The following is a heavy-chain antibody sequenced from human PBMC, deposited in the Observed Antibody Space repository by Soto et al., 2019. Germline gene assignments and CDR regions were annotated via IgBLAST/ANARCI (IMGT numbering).Heavy chain of an antibody. V-gene: IGHV1-3*01. J-gene: IGHJ6*03. CDR1: GYTFTSYA. D-gene: IGHD2-2*01. Sequence: ASVKVSCKASGYTFTSYAMHWVRQAPGQRLEWMGWINAGNGNTKYSQKFQGRVTITRDTSASTAYMELSSLRSEDTAVYYCARGAVVSSARYYYYYYYMDVWGKGTTVTVSS. CDR2: INAGNGNT. CDR3: ARGAVVSSARYYYYYYYMDV.